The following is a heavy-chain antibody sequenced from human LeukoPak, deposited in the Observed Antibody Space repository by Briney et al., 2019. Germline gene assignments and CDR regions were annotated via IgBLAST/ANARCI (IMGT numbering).Heavy chain of an antibody. CDR1: GFTFSSYA. D-gene: IGHD2-2*01. J-gene: IGHJ4*02. CDR3: ARDLVAAAIGY. CDR2: ISYDGSNK. V-gene: IGHV3-30-3*01. Sequence: GGSLRLSCAASGFTFSSYAIHWVRQAPGKGLEWVAVISYDGSNKYYADSVKGRFTISRDNAKNSLYLQMNSLRAEDTAVYYCARDLVAAAIGYWGQGTLVTVSS.